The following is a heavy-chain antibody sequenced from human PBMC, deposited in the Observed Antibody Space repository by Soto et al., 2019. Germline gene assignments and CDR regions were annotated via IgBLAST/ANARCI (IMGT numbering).Heavy chain of an antibody. CDR1: GFTFSSHT. CDR2: ITTSRDV. J-gene: IGHJ4*02. Sequence: EVQLVESGGGLVKPGGSLRLSCAASGFTFSSHTMNWVRQAPGKGLEWVSSITTSRDVFYADSLKGRFTISRDNARNSLYLQMNSRRAEDTAVYYCVREVEGFDYWGQGTLVTVSS. V-gene: IGHV3-21*01. D-gene: IGHD1-1*01. CDR3: VREVEGFDY.